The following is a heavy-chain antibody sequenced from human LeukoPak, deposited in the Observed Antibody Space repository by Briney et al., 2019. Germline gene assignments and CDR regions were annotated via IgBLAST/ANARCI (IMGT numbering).Heavy chain of an antibody. D-gene: IGHD6-13*01. CDR2: INPSGDST. CDR1: GYTFTSYY. Sequence: ASVKVSCKASGYTFTSYYMHWVRQAPGQGLEWMGIINPSGDSTSYAQKFQGRVTMTRDMSTSTVYMELSSLRSEDTAVYYCARGGYSGYSSSWYKSLSYYYYYYMDVWGKGTTATVSS. V-gene: IGHV1-46*01. J-gene: IGHJ6*03. CDR3: ARGGYSGYSSSWYKSLSYYYYYYMDV.